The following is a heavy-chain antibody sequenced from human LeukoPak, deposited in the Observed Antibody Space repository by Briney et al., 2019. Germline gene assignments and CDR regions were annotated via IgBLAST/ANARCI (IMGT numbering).Heavy chain of an antibody. V-gene: IGHV4-59*01. Sequence: SETLSLTCTVSGGSISSYYWSWIRQPPGKGLEWIGYIYYSGSTNYNPSLKSRVTISVDTPKNQFSLKLSSVTAADTAVYYCARNSMVRGGFDYWGQGTLVTVSS. D-gene: IGHD3-10*01. CDR3: ARNSMVRGGFDY. J-gene: IGHJ4*02. CDR2: IYYSGST. CDR1: GGSISSYY.